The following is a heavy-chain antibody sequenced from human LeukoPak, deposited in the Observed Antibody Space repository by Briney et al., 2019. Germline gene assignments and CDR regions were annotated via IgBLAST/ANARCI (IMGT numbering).Heavy chain of an antibody. CDR3: ARDRWDYDYVWGSYRYYFDY. V-gene: IGHV3-23*01. Sequence: GGSLRLSRAASGFTFSTYAMNWVRQAPGKGLEWVSAISGSGSSTYYADSVKGRFTISRDNSKNTLYLQMNSLRAEDTAVYYCARDRWDYDYVWGSYRYYFDYWGQGTLVTVSS. CDR1: GFTFSTYA. J-gene: IGHJ4*02. CDR2: ISGSGSST. D-gene: IGHD3-16*02.